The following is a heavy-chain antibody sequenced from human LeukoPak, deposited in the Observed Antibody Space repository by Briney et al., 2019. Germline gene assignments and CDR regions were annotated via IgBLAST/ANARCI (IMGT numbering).Heavy chain of an antibody. CDR3: ARATSSTRHYYYYYGMDV. J-gene: IGHJ6*02. V-gene: IGHV4-34*01. D-gene: IGHD2-2*01. Sequence: PSETLSLTCAVYGGSFSGYYWSWIRQPPGKGLEWIGEINHSGSTNYNPSLKSRVTISVDTSKNQFSLKLSSVTAADTAVYYCARATSSTRHYYYYYGMDVWGQGTTVTVSS. CDR2: INHSGST. CDR1: GGSFSGYY.